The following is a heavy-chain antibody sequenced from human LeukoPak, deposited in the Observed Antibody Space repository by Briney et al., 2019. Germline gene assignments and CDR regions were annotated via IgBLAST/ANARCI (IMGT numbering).Heavy chain of an antibody. D-gene: IGHD3-3*01. J-gene: IGHJ5*02. V-gene: IGHV5-51*01. CDR2: IYPGDSDT. CDR3: ARHDSYDFWSGSTGRFDP. CDR1: GYSFTSYW. Sequence: GESLKISCKGSGYSFTSYWIGWVRQMPGKGLEWMGIIYPGDSDTRYSPSFQGQVTISADKSISTAYLQWSSLKASDTAVYYCARHDSYDFWSGSTGRFDPWGQGTLVTVSS.